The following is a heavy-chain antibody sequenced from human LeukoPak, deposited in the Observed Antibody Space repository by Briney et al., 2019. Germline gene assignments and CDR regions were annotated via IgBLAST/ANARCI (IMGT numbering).Heavy chain of an antibody. CDR1: GFTFTTSA. V-gene: IGHV1-58*01. CDR3: AAVPNANAWYWDDAFDI. Sequence: GTSVKVSCEASGFTFTTSAVQWVRQARGQRLEWIGRIVVGSGNTDHAQKFQGRLTITRDISTSTAYMELSSLTSDDTAVYYCAAVPNANAWYWDDAFDIWGQGTMVTVSS. CDR2: IVVGSGNT. J-gene: IGHJ3*02. D-gene: IGHD2-8*02.